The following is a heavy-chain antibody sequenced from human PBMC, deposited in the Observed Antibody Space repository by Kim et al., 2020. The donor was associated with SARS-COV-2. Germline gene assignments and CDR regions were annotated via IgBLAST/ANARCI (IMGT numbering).Heavy chain of an antibody. CDR3: ARQYYYDSSGYYYPHYYYYGMDV. J-gene: IGHJ6*02. D-gene: IGHD3-22*01. V-gene: IGHV3-30*04. CDR2: ISYDGSNK. CDR1: GLTFSSYA. Sequence: GGSLRLSCAASGLTFSSYAMHWVRQAPGKGLEWVAVISYDGSNKYYADSVKGRFTISRDNSKNTLYLQMNSLRAEDTAVYYCARQYYYDSSGYYYPHYYYYGMDVWGQGTTVTVSS.